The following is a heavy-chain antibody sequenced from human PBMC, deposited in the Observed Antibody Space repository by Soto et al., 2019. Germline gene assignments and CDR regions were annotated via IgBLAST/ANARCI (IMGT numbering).Heavy chain of an antibody. D-gene: IGHD1-7*01. V-gene: IGHV3-23*01. CDR3: AKNQERELPRVIDF. Sequence: GGSLRLSCATSGLTFSSYAMSWVRQAPGGGLEWVSSMSGSSSTTYYADSVRGRFTLSRDRSKNTLYLQMSSLRAEDTALYYCAKNQERELPRVIDFWGQGTLVTVSS. CDR1: GLTFSSYA. J-gene: IGHJ4*02. CDR2: MSGSSSTT.